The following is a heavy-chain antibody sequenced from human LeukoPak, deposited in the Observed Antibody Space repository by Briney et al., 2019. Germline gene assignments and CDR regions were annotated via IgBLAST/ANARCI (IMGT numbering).Heavy chain of an antibody. D-gene: IGHD3-22*01. CDR2: IYHSGST. V-gene: IGHV4-30-2*01. CDR3: AGLVGRYSSGLYYYYFDY. Sequence: PSQTLSLTCAVSGGSISSGGYSWSWIRQPPGKGLEWIGYIYHSGSTYYNPSLKSRVTISVDRSKNQFSLKLSSVTAADTAVYYCAGLVGRYSSGLYYYYFDYWGQGTLVTVSS. J-gene: IGHJ4*02. CDR1: GGSISSGGYS.